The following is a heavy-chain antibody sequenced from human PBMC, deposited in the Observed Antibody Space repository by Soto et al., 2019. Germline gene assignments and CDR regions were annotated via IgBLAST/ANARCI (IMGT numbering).Heavy chain of an antibody. CDR3: AKGSHYDILTAYHAFDY. V-gene: IGHV3-23*01. CDR2: ISGGGGGT. CDR1: GFTFNSYA. D-gene: IGHD3-9*01. Sequence: GGSLRLSCAASGFTFNSYAMNWVRQAPGKGLKWVSSISGGGGGTYYSDSVKGRLTISRDNSKITLYLQMNSLRAEDTALYYCAKGSHYDILTAYHAFDYWGPGTLVTVSS. J-gene: IGHJ4*02.